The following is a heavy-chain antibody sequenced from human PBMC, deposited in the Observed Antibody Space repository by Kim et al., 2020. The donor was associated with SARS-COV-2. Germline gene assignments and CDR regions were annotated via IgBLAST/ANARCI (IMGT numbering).Heavy chain of an antibody. D-gene: IGHD6-19*01. V-gene: IGHV1-24*01. J-gene: IGHJ6*02. CDR3: ATLTLAGNRFYGMDV. CDR2: SDPEDGEI. CDR1: EDRYILNDLY. Sequence: ASVKVSCKISEDRYILNDLYIHWVRQAPGKGLEWMGGSDPEDGEIFYAQKFQGRVTFTEDTSTDTAYMELSSLRSEDTAIYYCATLTLAGNRFYGMDVWG.